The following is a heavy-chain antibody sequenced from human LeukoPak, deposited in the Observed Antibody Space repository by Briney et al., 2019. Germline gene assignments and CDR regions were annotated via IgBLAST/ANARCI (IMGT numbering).Heavy chain of an antibody. CDR2: IFPDGQT. V-gene: IGHV3-53*01. Sequence: GGSLRLSCALSGLTVNDNYMSWVRQAPGKGLEWVSLIFPDGQTYYADFVQCRFSISRDMSRNSLFLDMSSLRAEDTAVFFCARANPVYGDFDYWGQGTLVTVSS. CDR1: GLTVNDNY. CDR3: ARANPVYGDFDY. D-gene: IGHD4-17*01. J-gene: IGHJ4*02.